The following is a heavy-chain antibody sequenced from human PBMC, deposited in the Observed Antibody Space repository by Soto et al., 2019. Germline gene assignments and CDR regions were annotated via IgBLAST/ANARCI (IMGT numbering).Heavy chain of an antibody. CDR2: IYYSGST. J-gene: IGHJ3*02. D-gene: IGHD3-22*01. CDR3: ARTYDDSGPNSGGYGFDI. V-gene: IGHV4-59*01. Sequence: PSETLSLTCSFSGASISSYYWSWIRQPPGKGLEWLAYIYYSGSTSYNPSLKSRVSISLDTSMNQFSLKLSSVTAADTAVYYCARTYDDSGPNSGGYGFDIWGQGTMVT. CDR1: GASISSYY.